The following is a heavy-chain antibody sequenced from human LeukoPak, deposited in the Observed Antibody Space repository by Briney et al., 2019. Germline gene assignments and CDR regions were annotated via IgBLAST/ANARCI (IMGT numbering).Heavy chain of an antibody. V-gene: IGHV4-30-4*01. CDR2: IYYSGST. J-gene: IGHJ5*02. CDR1: GGSISSGDYY. Sequence: SETLSLTCTVSGGSISSGDYYWSWIRQPPGKGLEWIGYIYYSGSTYYNPSLKSRVTISVDTSKNQFSLKLSSVTAADRAVYYCAREHGAYYDFWSGYYTGIRWFDPWGQGTLVTVSS. CDR3: AREHGAYYDFWSGYYTGIRWFDP. D-gene: IGHD3-3*01.